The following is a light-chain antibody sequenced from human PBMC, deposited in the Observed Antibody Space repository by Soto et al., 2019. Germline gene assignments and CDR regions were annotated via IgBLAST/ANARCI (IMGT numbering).Light chain of an antibody. V-gene: IGLV2-8*01. CDR2: EVT. CDR3: SSYAGSNSGV. Sequence: QSVLTQPPSASGSPGQSVAISCTGTSSDVGGYNYVSWYQQHPGKAPKLMIHEVTKRPSGVPDRFSGSKSGNTASLTVSGLMAEDEADYYCSSYAGSNSGVFGGGTKLTVL. CDR1: SSDVGGYNY. J-gene: IGLJ3*02.